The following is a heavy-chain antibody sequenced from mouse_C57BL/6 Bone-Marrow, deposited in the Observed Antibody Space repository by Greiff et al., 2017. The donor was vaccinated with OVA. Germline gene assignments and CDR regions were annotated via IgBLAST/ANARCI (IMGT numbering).Heavy chain of an antibody. J-gene: IGHJ4*01. D-gene: IGHD1-3*01. CDR3: ARYTNGKWAMDY. Sequence: VQLQQSGAELVKPGASVKLSYTASGFNIKDYYMHWVKQRTEQGLEWIGRIDPADGETKYTPKFTGKATITADTSSTTAYLQLSSLTSEDTAVYYCARYTNGKWAMDYWGQGTSVTVSS. CDR1: GFNIKDYY. CDR2: IDPADGET. V-gene: IGHV14-2*01.